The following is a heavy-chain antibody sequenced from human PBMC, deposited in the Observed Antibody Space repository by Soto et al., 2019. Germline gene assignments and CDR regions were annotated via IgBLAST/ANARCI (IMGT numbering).Heavy chain of an antibody. J-gene: IGHJ3*01. CDR2: IFHSGRT. V-gene: IGHV4-31*03. D-gene: IGHD4-17*01. Sequence: SETLSLTCTVSGGSISSGNYYWTWIRQRPGKGLEWIGYIFHSGRTYFHPSLKSRVTISVDTSKNQFSLNLSSVTAADTAVYYCVIVRSTVSYDAFDFWCQATMVTVSS. CDR1: GGSISSGNYY. CDR3: VIVRSTVSYDAFDF.